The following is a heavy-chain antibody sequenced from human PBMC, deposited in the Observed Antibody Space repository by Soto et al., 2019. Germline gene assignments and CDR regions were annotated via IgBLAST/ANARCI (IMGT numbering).Heavy chain of an antibody. J-gene: IGHJ6*03. V-gene: IGHV3-13*01. Sequence: GGSLRLSCAASGFTFSSYDMHWVRQATGKGLEWVSAIGTAGDTYHPGSVKGRFTISRENAKNSLYLQMNSLGAGDTAVYYCARAGGPKGDYGSAYYYYMDVWGKGTTVTVSS. CDR2: IGTAGDT. CDR1: GFTFSSYD. CDR3: ARAGGPKGDYGSAYYYYMDV. D-gene: IGHD3-10*01.